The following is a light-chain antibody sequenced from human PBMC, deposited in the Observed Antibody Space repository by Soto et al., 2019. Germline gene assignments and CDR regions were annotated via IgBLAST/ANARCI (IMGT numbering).Light chain of an antibody. J-gene: IGKJ1*01. V-gene: IGKV3-20*01. CDR1: QSVSSSY. CDR3: QHYGSSPET. Sequence: EIVLKHSPGTLSLSPCERATLSFSASQSVSSSYLAWYQQKPGQAPRLLIYGASSRATGIPDRFSGSGSGTDFTLTISRLEPEDFAVYYCQHYGSSPETFGQGTKVDI. CDR2: GAS.